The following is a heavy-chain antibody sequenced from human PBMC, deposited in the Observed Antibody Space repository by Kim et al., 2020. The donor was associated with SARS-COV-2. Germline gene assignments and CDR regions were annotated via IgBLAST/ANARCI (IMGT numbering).Heavy chain of an antibody. V-gene: IGHV1-18*01. CDR3: ARAYCGGDCYYPDY. J-gene: IGHJ4*02. D-gene: IGHD2-21*02. Sequence: APKLQGRVTMTTDTSTSPAYMELRSLRSDDTAVYYCARAYCGGDCYYPDYWGQGTLVTVSS.